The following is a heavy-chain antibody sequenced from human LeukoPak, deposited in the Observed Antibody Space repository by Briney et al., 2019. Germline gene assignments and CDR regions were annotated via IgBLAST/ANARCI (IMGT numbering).Heavy chain of an antibody. Sequence: SETLSLTCTGSGGSISSYYWSWIRQPPGKGLEWIGYIYYSGSTNYNPSLKSRVTISVDTSKNQFSLKLSSVTAADTAVYYCARHPKYSSSWYSFDYWGQGTLVTVSS. V-gene: IGHV4-59*08. J-gene: IGHJ4*02. CDR3: ARHPKYSSSWYSFDY. CDR2: IYYSGST. CDR1: GGSISSYY. D-gene: IGHD6-13*01.